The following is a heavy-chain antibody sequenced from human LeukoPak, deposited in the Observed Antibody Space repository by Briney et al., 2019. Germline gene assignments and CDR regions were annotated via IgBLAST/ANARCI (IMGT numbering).Heavy chain of an antibody. CDR2: IYYSGST. Sequence: SETLSLTCTVSGGSISSSSYYWGWIRQPPGKGLEWIGSIYYSGSTYYNPSLKSRVTISVDTSENQFSLKLSSVTAADTAVYYCARFQGDPVVPAAIMGLRYFDYWGQGTLVTVSS. V-gene: IGHV4-39*01. D-gene: IGHD2-2*01. CDR1: GGSISSSSYY. CDR3: ARFQGDPVVPAAIMGLRYFDY. J-gene: IGHJ4*02.